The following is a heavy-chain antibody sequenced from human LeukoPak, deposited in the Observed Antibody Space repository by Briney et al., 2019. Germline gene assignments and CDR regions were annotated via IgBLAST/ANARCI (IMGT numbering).Heavy chain of an antibody. CDR2: INQDGGEK. Sequence: GGSLRLSCAASGFTFSAVWMTWVRQAPGKGLEWVANINQDGGEKYYLDSVKGRITISRDNAKNSLYLQMNSLRAEDTAVYYCARETRHNVWGSYRYYIDYWGQGTLVTASP. D-gene: IGHD3-16*02. CDR1: GFTFSAVW. V-gene: IGHV3-7*04. J-gene: IGHJ4*02. CDR3: ARETRHNVWGSYRYYIDY.